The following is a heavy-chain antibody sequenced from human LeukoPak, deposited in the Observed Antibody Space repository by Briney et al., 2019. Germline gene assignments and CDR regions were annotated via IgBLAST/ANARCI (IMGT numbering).Heavy chain of an antibody. CDR3: ARGLSLIQLWSLDY. D-gene: IGHD5-18*01. CDR2: IYTSGST. J-gene: IGHJ4*02. V-gene: IGHV4-61*02. Sequence: SETLSLTCTVSGGSISSGSYYWSWIRQPAGKGLEWIGRIYTSGSTNYNPSLKSRVTISVDTSKNQFSLKLSSVTAADTAVYYCARGLSLIQLWSLDYWGQGTLVTVSS. CDR1: GGSISSGSYY.